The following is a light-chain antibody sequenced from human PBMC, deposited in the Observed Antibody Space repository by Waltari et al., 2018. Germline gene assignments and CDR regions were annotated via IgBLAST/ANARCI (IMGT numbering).Light chain of an antibody. V-gene: IGKV1-39*01. J-gene: IGKJ1*01. CDR3: QQSYSTPRT. CDR2: AAS. CDR1: QSIRSY. Sequence: DIQMTQSPSSLSASVGDRVTITCRASQSIRSYLNWYQQKPGKAPKLLIYAASSLPSGVPSRFSGSGSATDFTLTISSLQPEDFATYYCQQSYSTPRTFGQGTKVEIK.